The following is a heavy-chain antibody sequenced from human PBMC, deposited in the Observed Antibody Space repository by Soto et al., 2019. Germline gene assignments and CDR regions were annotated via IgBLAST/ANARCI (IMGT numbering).Heavy chain of an antibody. V-gene: IGHV3-33*01. D-gene: IGHD3-22*01. J-gene: IGHJ4*02. Sequence: GSLRLSCAASGFTFSSYGMHWVRQAPGKGLEWVAVIWYDGSNKYYADSVKGRFTISRDNSKNTLYLQMNSLRAEDTAVYYCARDLHYYDSSGPVLDYWGQGTLVTVSS. CDR3: ARDLHYYDSSGPVLDY. CDR2: IWYDGSNK. CDR1: GFTFSSYG.